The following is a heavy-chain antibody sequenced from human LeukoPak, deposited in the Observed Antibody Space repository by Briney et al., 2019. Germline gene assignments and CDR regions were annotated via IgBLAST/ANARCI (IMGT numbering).Heavy chain of an antibody. J-gene: IGHJ4*02. D-gene: IGHD3-22*01. Sequence: PSETLSLTCTVSGGSISSYYGSWIRQPPGKGLEWIGYIYYSGSTNYNPSLKSRVTISVDTSKNQFSLKLSSVTAADTAVYYCARARGYYDSSGYYLYYFDYWGQGTLVTVSS. CDR1: GGSISSYY. CDR3: ARARGYYDSSGYYLYYFDY. V-gene: IGHV4-59*01. CDR2: IYYSGST.